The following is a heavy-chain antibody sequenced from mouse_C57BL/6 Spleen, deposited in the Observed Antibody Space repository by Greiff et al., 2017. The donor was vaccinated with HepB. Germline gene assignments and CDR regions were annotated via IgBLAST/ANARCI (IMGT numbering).Heavy chain of an antibody. V-gene: IGHV1-53*01. J-gene: IGHJ2*01. CDR2: INPSNGGT. CDR3: ARWHYGSSYNY. CDR1: GYTFTSYW. Sequence: QVHVKQSGTELVKPGASVKLSCKASGYTFTSYWMHWVKQRPGQGLEWIGNINPSNGGTNYNEKFKSKATLTVDKSSSTAYMQLSSLTSEDSAVYYCARWHYGSSYNYWGQGTTLTVSS. D-gene: IGHD1-1*01.